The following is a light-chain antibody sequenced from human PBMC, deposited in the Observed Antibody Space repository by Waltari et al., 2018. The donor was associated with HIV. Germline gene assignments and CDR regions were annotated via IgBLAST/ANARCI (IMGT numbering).Light chain of an antibody. Sequence: QSSLTQPRSVSGSPGQSVTISCSGTSSYVGSYNYVSWYQQHPGKAPKVIIYDVSKRPSGVPDRFSGSKSGKTASLTISGLQAEDEADYYCCSYAGMYTWVFGGGTKLTVL. CDR3: CSYAGMYTWV. J-gene: IGLJ3*02. V-gene: IGLV2-11*01. CDR2: DVS. CDR1: SSYVGSYNY.